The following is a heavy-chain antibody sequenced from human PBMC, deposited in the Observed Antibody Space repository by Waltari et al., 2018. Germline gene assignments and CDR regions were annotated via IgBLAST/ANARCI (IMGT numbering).Heavy chain of an antibody. D-gene: IGHD3-3*01. CDR1: GYTFTDYY. Sequence: QVQLVQSGAEVKKPGASVKVSCKASGYTFTDYYVHWVRQAPGQGLEWRGRNNAKNGETDEAQKLQGRVTMTRDTSLATADMELSRLRSDDTAEYYCAKGGPAIFGVLNTKRFDCWGQGTPVTVSS. V-gene: IGHV1-2*06. J-gene: IGHJ4*02. CDR3: AKGGPAIFGVLNTKRFDC. CDR2: NNAKNGET.